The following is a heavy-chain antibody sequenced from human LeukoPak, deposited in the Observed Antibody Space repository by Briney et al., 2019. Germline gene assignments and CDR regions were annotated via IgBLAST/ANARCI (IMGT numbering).Heavy chain of an antibody. J-gene: IGHJ4*02. CDR2: IYYSGST. CDR1: GGSIRGSSYY. CDR3: ARHSNDILTGYHIPSALFDY. D-gene: IGHD3-9*01. V-gene: IGHV4-39*01. Sequence: SETLSLTCTASGGSIRGSSYYRGWIRQPPGKGLEWIGSIYYSGSTYYNPSLKSRVTIFVDTSKNQFSLKLSSVTAADTAVYYCARHSNDILTGYHIPSALFDYWGQGTLVTVSS.